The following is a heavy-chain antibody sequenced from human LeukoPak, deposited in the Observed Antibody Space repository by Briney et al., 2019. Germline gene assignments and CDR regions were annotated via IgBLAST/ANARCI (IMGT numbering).Heavy chain of an antibody. Sequence: GGSLRLSCAASGFTFSSYAMHWVRQAPGKGLEWVAVISYDGSNKYYADSVKGRFTISRGNSKNTLYLQMNSLRAGDTAVYYCAREGVAAEFDYWGQGTLVTLSS. D-gene: IGHD6-13*01. CDR3: AREGVAAEFDY. CDR2: ISYDGSNK. J-gene: IGHJ4*02. CDR1: GFTFSSYA. V-gene: IGHV3-30*04.